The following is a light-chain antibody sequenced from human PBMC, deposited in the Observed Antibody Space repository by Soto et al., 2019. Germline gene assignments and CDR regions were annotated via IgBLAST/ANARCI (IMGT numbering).Light chain of an antibody. Sequence: DIVMTQSPDSLAVSLGERATINCKSSQSVLYTSNNRNYLAWYQQKPGQPPKLLFYWASTRYSGVPDRFTGSGSGTDFTLTISSLQAEDVAVYYCQQYYSTPRTFGRGTQVEIK. J-gene: IGKJ1*01. V-gene: IGKV4-1*01. CDR2: WAS. CDR3: QQYYSTPRT. CDR1: QSVLYTSNNRNY.